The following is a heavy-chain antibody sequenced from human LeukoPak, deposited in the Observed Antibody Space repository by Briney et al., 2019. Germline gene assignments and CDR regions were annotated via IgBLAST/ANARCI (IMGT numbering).Heavy chain of an antibody. J-gene: IGHJ4*02. CDR2: IYSDGST. CDR1: GFTVSSNY. V-gene: IGHV3-66*01. Sequence: GGSLRLSCAASGFTVSSNYMNWVRQAPGKGLEWVSIIYSDGSTSYAASVKGRFTISRDNSKNTLFLQMNSLRAEDTAVYYCARDNYDSSGYHDYWGQGTLVTVSS. D-gene: IGHD3-22*01. CDR3: ARDNYDSSGYHDY.